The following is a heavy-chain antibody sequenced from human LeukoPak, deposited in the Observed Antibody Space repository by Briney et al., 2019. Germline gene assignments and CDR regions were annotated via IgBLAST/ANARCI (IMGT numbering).Heavy chain of an antibody. CDR3: AKGGAITIVGVVRGVNAFDI. Sequence: GGSLRLSCAASGFTFSSYAMSWVRQAPGKGLEWVSAISGSCGTTYYAASVKGRFTISRDNSKNTLYLQMNSLRAEDTAVYYCAKGGAITIVGVVRGVNAFDIWGQGTMVTVSS. CDR1: GFTFSSYA. D-gene: IGHD3-3*01. CDR2: ISGSCGTT. V-gene: IGHV3-23*01. J-gene: IGHJ3*02.